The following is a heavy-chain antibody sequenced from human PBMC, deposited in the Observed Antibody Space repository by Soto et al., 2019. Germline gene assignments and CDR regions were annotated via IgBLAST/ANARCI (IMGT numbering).Heavy chain of an antibody. J-gene: IGHJ3*02. Sequence: QVQLVQSGAEVKKPGASVKVSCKTSGYTFTSYDINWVRQATGQGLEWMGWMNPNSGNTAYAQKFQGRVTMTRNTSISTAYMKLSSLRSEDTAVHYCARERSSGAFDIWGQGTMVIVSS. D-gene: IGHD1-26*01. V-gene: IGHV1-8*01. CDR3: ARERSSGAFDI. CDR2: MNPNSGNT. CDR1: GYTFTSYD.